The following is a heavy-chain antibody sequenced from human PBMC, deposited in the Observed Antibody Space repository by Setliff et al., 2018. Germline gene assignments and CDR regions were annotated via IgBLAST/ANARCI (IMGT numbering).Heavy chain of an antibody. V-gene: IGHV4-38-2*01. CDR3: ARRWNFGPYGSGIHDGFDM. Sequence: PSETLSLTCGVSGYSISSGHFWGWIRQPPGKGLEWLGNIFHSGSTYYNPTLNSRVTMSVDTSKNQFSLMLNSVTAADTAVYYCARRWNFGPYGSGIHDGFDMWGQGTMVT. CDR2: IFHSGST. D-gene: IGHD3-10*01. J-gene: IGHJ3*02. CDR1: GYSISSGHF.